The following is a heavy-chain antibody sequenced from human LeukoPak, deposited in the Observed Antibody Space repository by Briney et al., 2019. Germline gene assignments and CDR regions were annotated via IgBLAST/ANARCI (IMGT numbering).Heavy chain of an antibody. Sequence: SVKVSCKASGGTYRYNINWVRQAPGQGLEWMGGIIPPLRTANYAQQFQGRVTITMDESTNTAYMELTGLTSEDAAVYYCATYGGHLAEYLQHWGQGTLVAVSS. V-gene: IGHV1-69*16. J-gene: IGHJ1*01. CDR2: IIPPLRTA. D-gene: IGHD4-23*01. CDR3: ATYGGHLAEYLQH. CDR1: GGTYRYN.